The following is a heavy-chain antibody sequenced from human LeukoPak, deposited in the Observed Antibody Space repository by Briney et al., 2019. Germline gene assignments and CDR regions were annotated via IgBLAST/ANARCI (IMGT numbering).Heavy chain of an antibody. Sequence: SETLSLTXTVSGGSISSGDYYWSWIRQPPGKGLEWIGYIYYSGSTYYNPSLKSRVTISVDTSKNQFSLKLSSVTAADTAVYYCARDQKYYYYMDVWGKGTTVTVSS. CDR1: GGSISSGDYY. CDR2: IYYSGST. J-gene: IGHJ6*03. V-gene: IGHV4-30-4*08. CDR3: ARDQKYYYYMDV.